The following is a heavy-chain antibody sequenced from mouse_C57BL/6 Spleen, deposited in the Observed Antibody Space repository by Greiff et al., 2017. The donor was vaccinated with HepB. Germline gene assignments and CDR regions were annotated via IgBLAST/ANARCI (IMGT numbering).Heavy chain of an antibody. J-gene: IGHJ4*01. D-gene: IGHD2-3*01. CDR3: ARGGLLGAMDY. Sequence: EVQLVESGGGLVKPGGSLKLSCAASGFTFSDYGMHWVRQAPEKGLEWVAYISSGSSTIYYADTVKGRFTISRDNAKNTLCLQMTSLRSEDTAMYYCARGGLLGAMDYWGQGTSVTVSS. CDR1: GFTFSDYG. V-gene: IGHV5-17*01. CDR2: ISSGSSTI.